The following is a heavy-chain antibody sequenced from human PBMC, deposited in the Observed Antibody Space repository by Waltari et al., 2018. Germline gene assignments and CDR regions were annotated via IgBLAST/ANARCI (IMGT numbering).Heavy chain of an antibody. CDR3: ARHLVELTVDWFDP. Sequence: QLQLQESGPGLVKPSETLSLTCTVSGGSISSSSYYWGWIRQPPGKGLEWIGSIYYSGSTDYNPSLKSRVTISVDTSKNQFSLKLSSVTAADTAVYYCARHLVELTVDWFDPWGQGTLVTVSS. J-gene: IGHJ5*02. CDR2: IYYSGST. CDR1: GGSISSSSYY. V-gene: IGHV4-39*01. D-gene: IGHD3-16*01.